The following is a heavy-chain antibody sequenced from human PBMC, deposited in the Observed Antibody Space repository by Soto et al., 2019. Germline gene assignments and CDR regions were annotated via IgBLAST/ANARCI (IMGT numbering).Heavy chain of an antibody. Sequence: TLSITRAVSGDSIRIGGYSLSWIRQPPGKGLEWIGYIYHSESTYYNPSLKSRVTISVDRSKNQFSLKLSSVTAADTAVYYCARGSKLYPDLFDYWCQGTLVTVS. J-gene: IGHJ4*02. CDR1: GDSIRIGGYS. CDR2: IYHSEST. V-gene: IGHV4-30-2*01. D-gene: IGHD2-8*01. CDR3: ARGSKLYPDLFDY.